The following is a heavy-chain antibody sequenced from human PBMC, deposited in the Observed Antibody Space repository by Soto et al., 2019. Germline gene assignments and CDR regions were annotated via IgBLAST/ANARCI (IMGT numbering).Heavy chain of an antibody. CDR2: ISSTGSYI. J-gene: IGHJ4*02. CDR1: GFTFSTYS. Sequence: EVKLMESGGGLVKPGGSLRLSCVASGFTFSTYSMNWVRQAPGKGLEWVSCISSTGSYIFYADSMKGRFTISRDNAKNSLFLQINSLTAEDTAVYYCSRTPSSNIVATIVADYWGQGTLVTVSS. D-gene: IGHD5-12*01. V-gene: IGHV3-21*01. CDR3: SRTPSSNIVATIVADY.